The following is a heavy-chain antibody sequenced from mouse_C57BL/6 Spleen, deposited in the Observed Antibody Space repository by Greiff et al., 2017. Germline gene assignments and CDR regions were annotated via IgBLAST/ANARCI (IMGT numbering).Heavy chain of an antibody. J-gene: IGHJ2*01. CDR2: IYPGDGDT. V-gene: IGHV1-80*01. CDR3: ARWGYGSSYDY. CDR1: GYAFSSYW. D-gene: IGHD1-1*01. Sequence: QVQLKQSGAELVKPGASVKISCKASGYAFSSYWMNWVKQRPGKGLEWIGQIYPGDGDTNYNGKFKGKATLTADKSSSTAYMQLSSLTSEDSAVYFCARWGYGSSYDYWGQGTTLTVSS.